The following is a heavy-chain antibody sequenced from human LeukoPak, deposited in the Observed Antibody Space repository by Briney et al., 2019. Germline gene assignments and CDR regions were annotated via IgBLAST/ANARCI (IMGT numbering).Heavy chain of an antibody. D-gene: IGHD3-9*01. CDR1: GYTFTSYA. V-gene: IGHV7-4-1*02. J-gene: IGHJ4*02. CDR3: ARAVVRYFDWLSGGDYFDY. Sequence: ASVKVSCKASGYTFTSYAMNWVRQAPGPGLEWMGWINTNTGNPTYDQGFTGRFVFSLDTSVSTAYLQISSLKAEDTAVYYCARAVVRYFDWLSGGDYFDYWGQGTLVTVSS. CDR2: INTNTGNP.